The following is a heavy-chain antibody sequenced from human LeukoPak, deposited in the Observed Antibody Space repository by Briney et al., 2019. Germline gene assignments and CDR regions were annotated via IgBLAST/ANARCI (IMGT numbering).Heavy chain of an antibody. Sequence: GGSLRLSCAASGFTFSSYSMNWVRQAPGKGLEWVSYISSSGSTIYYADSAKGRFTISRDNAKNSLYLQMNSLRAEDTAVYYCAREDYGDYGETFDYWGQGTLVTVSS. CDR2: ISSSGSTI. CDR3: AREDYGDYGETFDY. D-gene: IGHD4-17*01. V-gene: IGHV3-48*04. J-gene: IGHJ4*02. CDR1: GFTFSSYS.